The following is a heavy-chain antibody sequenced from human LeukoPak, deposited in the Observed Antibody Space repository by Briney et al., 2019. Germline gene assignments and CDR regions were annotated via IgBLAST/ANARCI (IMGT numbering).Heavy chain of an antibody. CDR3: ARVRTIVVVVHYYYYMDV. V-gene: IGHV4-61*02. CDR2: IYTSGST. CDR1: GGSISSGSYY. Sequence: SETLSLTCTVSGGSISSGSYYWSWIRQPAGKGLEWIGRIYTSGSTNYNPSLKSRVTISVDTSKSQFSLKLSSVTAADTAVYYCARVRTIVVVVHYYYYMDVWGKGTTVTVSS. D-gene: IGHD2-2*01. J-gene: IGHJ6*03.